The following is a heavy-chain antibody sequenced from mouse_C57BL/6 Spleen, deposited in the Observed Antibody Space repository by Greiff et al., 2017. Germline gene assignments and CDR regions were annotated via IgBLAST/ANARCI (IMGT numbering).Heavy chain of an antibody. V-gene: IGHV1-42*01. CDR3: ARGPLYYEGAWFAY. CDR2: INPSTGGT. J-gene: IGHJ3*01. D-gene: IGHD2-4*01. Sequence: EVQLQQSGPELVKPGASVKISCKASGYSFTGYYMNWVKQSPEKSLEWIGEINPSTGGTTYNQKFKAKATLTVDKSSSTAYMQLKSLTSEDSAVYYCARGPLYYEGAWFAYWGQGTLVTVSA. CDR1: GYSFTGYY.